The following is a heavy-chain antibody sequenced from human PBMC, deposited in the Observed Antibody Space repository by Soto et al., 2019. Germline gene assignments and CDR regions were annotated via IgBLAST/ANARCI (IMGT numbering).Heavy chain of an antibody. CDR1: GGSFSGYY. J-gene: IGHJ5*02. Sequence: QVQLQQWGAGLLKPSETLSLTCAVYGGSFSGYYWSWIRQPPGKGLEWIGEINHSGSTNYNPSLKSRATISVDTTKNHCSLKLSSVTAADTAVYYCARRLLRGWFDPWGQGTLVTVSS. D-gene: IGHD3-3*01. V-gene: IGHV4-34*01. CDR3: ARRLLRGWFDP. CDR2: INHSGST.